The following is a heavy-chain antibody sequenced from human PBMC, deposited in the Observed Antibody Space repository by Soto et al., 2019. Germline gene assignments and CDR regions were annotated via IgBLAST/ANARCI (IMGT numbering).Heavy chain of an antibody. D-gene: IGHD2-2*01. J-gene: IGHJ4*02. CDR2: IYWNDAK. CDR1: GFSLNTTAVG. Sequence: SGPTLVNPTQTLTLTCALSGFSLNTTAVGVGWVRQPPGKALEWLAVIYWNDAKRYSPSLKSRLTLTKDTSKNQVVLTMTNMDPVDTATYYCAHWSYSTGCSDYWGQGVLVTVSS. CDR3: AHWSYSTGCSDY. V-gene: IGHV2-5*01.